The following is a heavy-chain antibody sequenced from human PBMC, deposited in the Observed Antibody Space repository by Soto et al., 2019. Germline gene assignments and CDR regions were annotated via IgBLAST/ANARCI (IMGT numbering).Heavy chain of an antibody. V-gene: IGHV3-30-3*01. CDR1: GFTFSSYA. Sequence: GGSLRLSCAASGFTFSSYAMHWVRQAPGKGLEWVAVISYDGSNKYYADSVKGRFTISRDNSKNTLYLQMNSLRAEDTAVYYCARELGYCTNGVCYTKGYYYYSMDVWGQGTTVTVSS. CDR2: ISYDGSNK. J-gene: IGHJ6*02. CDR3: ARELGYCTNGVCYTKGYYYYSMDV. D-gene: IGHD2-8*01.